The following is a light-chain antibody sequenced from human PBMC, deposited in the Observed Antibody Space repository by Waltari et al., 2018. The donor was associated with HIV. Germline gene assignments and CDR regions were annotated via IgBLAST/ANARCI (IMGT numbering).Light chain of an antibody. J-gene: IGLJ3*02. V-gene: IGLV1-47*01. CDR1: SSNIGSNY. CDR2: RNK. Sequence: QSVLTQPPSASGTPGQRVTISCSGSSSNIGSNYVYWYQRLPGTTPKLLIYRNKQPPSGVPDRFSVSKSDTSASLAISGLRSEDEADYYCAAWDDSLSGRVFGGGTKLTVL. CDR3: AAWDDSLSGRV.